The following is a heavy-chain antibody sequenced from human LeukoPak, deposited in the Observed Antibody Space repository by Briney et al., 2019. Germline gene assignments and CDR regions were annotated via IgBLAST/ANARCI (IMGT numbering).Heavy chain of an antibody. CDR2: MNPNSGNT. J-gene: IGHJ6*02. CDR3: ARVDGRYGMDV. CDR1: GYTFTSYG. V-gene: IGHV1-8*02. Sequence: ASVKVSCKASGYTFTSYGISWVRQATGQGLEWMGWMNPNSGNTGYAQKFQGRVTMTRNTSISTAYMELSSLRSEDTAVYYCARVDGRYGMDVWGQGTTVTVSS.